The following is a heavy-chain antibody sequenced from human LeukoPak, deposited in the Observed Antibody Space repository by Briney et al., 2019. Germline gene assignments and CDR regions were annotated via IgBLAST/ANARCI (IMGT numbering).Heavy chain of an antibody. D-gene: IGHD5-18*01. CDR1: GGSFRGYY. J-gene: IGHJ4*02. Sequence: SETLSLPCAVYGGSFRGYYWSWIRQPPGKGLEWIGEINHSGSTNYNPSLKSRVTISVGTSKYQCSLKLSCATAANTAVYYCARRGFPRSYGHWGQGTLVTVSS. CDR2: INHSGST. V-gene: IGHV4-34*01. CDR3: ARRGFPRSYGH.